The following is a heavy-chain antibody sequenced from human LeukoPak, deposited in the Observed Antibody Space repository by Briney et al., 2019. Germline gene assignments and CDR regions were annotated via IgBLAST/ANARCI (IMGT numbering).Heavy chain of an antibody. CDR3: ARKAVTVTTFDY. J-gene: IGHJ4*02. CDR2: MSSSTRTI. CDR1: GFTFSSYS. D-gene: IGHD4-17*01. V-gene: IGHV3-48*04. Sequence: GGSLRLSCAASGFTFSSYSMSWVRQAPGKGLEWVSYMSSSTRTIYYADSVKGRFTISRDNAKNSVYLQMSRLRGEDTAVYYCARKAVTVTTFDYWGQGTLVTVSS.